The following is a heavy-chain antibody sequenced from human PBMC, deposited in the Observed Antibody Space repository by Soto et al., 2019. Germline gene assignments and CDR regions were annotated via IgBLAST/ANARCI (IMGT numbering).Heavy chain of an antibody. CDR2: INVNTGDT. D-gene: IGHD2-15*01. J-gene: IGHJ3*02. Sequence: QVQLVQSGAEVKKPGASVKVSCKASGYIFTGYYIHWVRQAPGQGLEWMGWINVNTGDTDDAQKFRGRVTMTVDTSITTAYMELNSLNSDDTAVYYCARDGWSKYVFDIWGQGTMVAVSS. CDR1: GYIFTGYY. V-gene: IGHV1-2*02. CDR3: ARDGWSKYVFDI.